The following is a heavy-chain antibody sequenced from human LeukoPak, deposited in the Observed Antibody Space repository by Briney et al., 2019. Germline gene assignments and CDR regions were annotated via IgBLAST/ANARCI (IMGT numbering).Heavy chain of an antibody. CDR3: ARDLTSSGWYVFDY. V-gene: IGHV3-21*01. J-gene: IGHJ4*02. Sequence: GGSLRLSCAASGFTFSSYSMNWVRQAPGKGLEWVSSISSSSSYIYYADSVKGRFTISRDNAKNSLYLQMNSLRAEDTGVYYCARDLTSSGWYVFDYWGQGTLVTVSS. D-gene: IGHD6-19*01. CDR1: GFTFSSYS. CDR2: ISSSSSYI.